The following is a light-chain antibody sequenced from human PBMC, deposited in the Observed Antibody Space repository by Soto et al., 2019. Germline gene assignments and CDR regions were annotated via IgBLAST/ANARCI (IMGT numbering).Light chain of an antibody. V-gene: IGKV3-11*01. CDR3: RKRQNLPCT. CDR1: QSVSSY. CDR2: DTS. J-gene: IGKJ1*01. Sequence: EIVLTQSPATLSLSPGERATLSCRASQSVSSYLTWYQQKPGQAPRLLIYDTSNRATGIPARFSGSGSGTEFTLTISSLEPEDFAGYYCRKRQNLPCTFGQGTKLEIK.